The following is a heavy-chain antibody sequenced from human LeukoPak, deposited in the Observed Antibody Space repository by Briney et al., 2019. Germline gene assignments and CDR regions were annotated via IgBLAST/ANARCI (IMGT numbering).Heavy chain of an antibody. CDR3: ARTTVTIAFQH. J-gene: IGHJ1*01. V-gene: IGHV3-9*01. CDR1: GFTFDDYA. CDR2: IGWNSGSI. Sequence: GGSLRLSCAASGFTFDDYAMHWVRQAPGKGLEWVSGIGWNSGSIGYADSVKGRFTISRDNAKDSLYLQMNSLRAEDTALYYCARTTVTIAFQHWGQGTLVTVSS. D-gene: IGHD4-17*01.